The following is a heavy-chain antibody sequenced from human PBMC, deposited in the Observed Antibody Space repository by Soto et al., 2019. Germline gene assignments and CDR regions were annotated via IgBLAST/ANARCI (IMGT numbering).Heavy chain of an antibody. V-gene: IGHV3-9*01. J-gene: IGHJ4*02. CDR3: GKGHPIGYKVADDF. D-gene: IGHD5-12*01. CDR2: ISRNSNSI. CDR1: GFSFEDYA. Sequence: EVQVVESGGGLVHPGRSLRLSCAGFGFSFEDYAFHWVRQAPGKGLEWVSGISRNSNSIGYADSVKGRFTISRDNAKKSLFLQMNSLRSEDTALYYCGKGHPIGYKVADDFWGQGTRVTVSS.